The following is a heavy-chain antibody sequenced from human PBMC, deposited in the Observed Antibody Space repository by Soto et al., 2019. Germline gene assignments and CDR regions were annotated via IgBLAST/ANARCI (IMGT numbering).Heavy chain of an antibody. V-gene: IGHV3-30*18. CDR3: AKVLSIIVADSFDI. J-gene: IGHJ3*02. D-gene: IGHD3-22*01. CDR1: GFTFSNYD. CDR2: ISYDGTNK. Sequence: GGSLRLSCAASGFTFSNYDMHWVRQAPGKGLEWVAIISYDGTNKYYADSVKGRFTISRDNSKNTLSLQINSLRAEDTAVYYCAKVLSIIVADSFDIWGQGTMVTVSS.